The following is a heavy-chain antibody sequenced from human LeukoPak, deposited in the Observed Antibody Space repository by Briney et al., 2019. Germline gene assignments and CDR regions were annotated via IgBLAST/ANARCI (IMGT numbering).Heavy chain of an antibody. V-gene: IGHV3-11*01. CDR2: ISSSGSTI. Sequence: GGALRLSCAASVVTFSEYYISGICQAPRQGLEWGSYISSSGSTIYYTDSVKGRFTLSRDNAKNSLYLQMNSLRAEDTAVYYCARDLGSSWYQHACDIWGQGTMVTVSS. CDR3: ARDLGSSWYQHACDI. CDR1: VVTFSEYY. D-gene: IGHD6-13*01. J-gene: IGHJ3*02.